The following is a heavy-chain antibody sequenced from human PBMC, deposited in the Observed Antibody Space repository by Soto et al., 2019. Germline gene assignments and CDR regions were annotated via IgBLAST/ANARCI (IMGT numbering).Heavy chain of an antibody. CDR1: GYSFTSYW. CDR2: IYPGDSDT. J-gene: IGHJ3*02. D-gene: IGHD6-13*01. Sequence: PGESLKISCQGSGYSFTSYWIGWVRQMPGKGLEWMGIIYPGDSDTRYSPSFQGQVTISADKSISTAYLQWGSLKASDTAMYYCARRYSSSWSTDAFDIWGQGTMVTVSS. CDR3: ARRYSSSWSTDAFDI. V-gene: IGHV5-51*01.